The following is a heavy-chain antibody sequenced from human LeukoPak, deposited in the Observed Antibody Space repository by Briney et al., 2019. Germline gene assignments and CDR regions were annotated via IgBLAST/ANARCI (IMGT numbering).Heavy chain of an antibody. V-gene: IGHV3-20*04. CDR1: GLTFNTYG. CDR2: INWNGGST. CDR3: ARGDSSGYAAPFGY. D-gene: IGHD3-22*01. J-gene: IGHJ4*02. Sequence: GGSLRLSCAASGLTFNTYGMTWVRQAPGKGLEWVSGINWNGGSTGYADSVKGRFTISRDNAKNSLYLQMNSLRAEDTALYYCARGDSSGYAAPFGYWGQGTLVTVSS.